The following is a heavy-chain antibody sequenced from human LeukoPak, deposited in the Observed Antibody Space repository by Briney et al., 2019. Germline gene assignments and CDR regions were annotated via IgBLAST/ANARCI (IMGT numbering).Heavy chain of an antibody. V-gene: IGHV3-23*01. Sequence: PGGSLRLSCAASGFMFGDYAMSWVRQAPGKGLEWVSSISGSGGSIYDADSVKGRLTISRDNFKNTLYLQMNSLRAEDTAVYYCAKTKAFTSGFPLDLWGQGTLVTVSS. CDR3: AKTKAFTSGFPLDL. CDR1: GFMFGDYA. J-gene: IGHJ5*02. CDR2: ISGSGGSI. D-gene: IGHD3-22*01.